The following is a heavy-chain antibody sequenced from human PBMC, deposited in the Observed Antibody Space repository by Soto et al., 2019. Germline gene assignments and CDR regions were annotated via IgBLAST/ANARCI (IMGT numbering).Heavy chain of an antibody. J-gene: IGHJ6*02. Sequence: ASVKVSCKASGYTFTGYYMHWVRQAPGQGLEWMGWINPNSGGTNYAQKFQGRVTMTRDTSISTAYMELSRLRSDDTAVYYCADSSSSERDYYYGMDVWGQGTTVTVSS. D-gene: IGHD6-6*01. CDR3: ADSSSSERDYYYGMDV. CDR1: GYTFTGYY. V-gene: IGHV1-2*02. CDR2: INPNSGGT.